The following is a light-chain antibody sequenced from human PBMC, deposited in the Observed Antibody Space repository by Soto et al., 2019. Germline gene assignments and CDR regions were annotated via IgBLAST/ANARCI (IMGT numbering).Light chain of an antibody. CDR1: SRDVGNYNV. CDR2: EGS. V-gene: IGLV2-23*01. Sequence: QSALTQPASVSGSPGRSITISCTGTSRDVGNYNVVSWYQQHPGKAPKLIIYEGSKRPSGVSNRFSGSKSGNTASLTISGLQAEDEADYYCCSYAGSSTWVFGGGTQLTVL. CDR3: CSYAGSSTWV. J-gene: IGLJ3*02.